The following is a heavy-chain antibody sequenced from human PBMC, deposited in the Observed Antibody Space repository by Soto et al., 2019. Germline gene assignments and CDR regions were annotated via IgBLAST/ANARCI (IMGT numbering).Heavy chain of an antibody. CDR3: AYTITYYDSSGYPDY. V-gene: IGHV3-30*03. CDR2: ISYDGSNK. D-gene: IGHD3-22*01. J-gene: IGHJ4*02. CDR1: GFTFSSYG. Sequence: PGGSLRLSCAASGFTFSSYGMHWVRQAPGKGLEWVAVISYDGSNKYYADSVKSRFTISRDNSKNTLYLQMNSLRAEDTAVYYCAYTITYYDSSGYPDYWGQGTLVT.